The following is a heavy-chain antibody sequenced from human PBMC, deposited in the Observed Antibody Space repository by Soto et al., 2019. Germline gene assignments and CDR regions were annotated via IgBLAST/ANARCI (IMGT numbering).Heavy chain of an antibody. CDR2: IYYSGST. J-gene: IGHJ4*02. D-gene: IGHD6-19*01. CDR3: ARRDNSGWNYFDY. CDR1: GGSISSGGYY. V-gene: IGHV4-61*08. Sequence: SETLSLTCTVSGGSISSGGYYWSWIRQHPGKGLEWIGYIYYSGSTRYNPSLESRVTISVDTSKNQFSLKLSSVTAADTAIYYCARRDNSGWNYFDYWGQGTPVTVSS.